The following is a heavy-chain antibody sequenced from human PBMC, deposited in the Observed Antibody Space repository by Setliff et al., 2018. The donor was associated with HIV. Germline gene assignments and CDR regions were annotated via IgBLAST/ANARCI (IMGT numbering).Heavy chain of an antibody. Sequence: SSETLSLTCAVYGGSFSGYYWSWIRQPPGKGLEWIGEINHSGSTNYNPSLKSRVTISVDTSKNQFSLKLSSVTAADTAVYYCARVRSYYGAGSPFDFWGQGALVTVSS. V-gene: IGHV4-34*01. J-gene: IGHJ4*02. CDR1: GGSFSGYY. D-gene: IGHD3-10*01. CDR2: INHSGST. CDR3: ARVRSYYGAGSPFDF.